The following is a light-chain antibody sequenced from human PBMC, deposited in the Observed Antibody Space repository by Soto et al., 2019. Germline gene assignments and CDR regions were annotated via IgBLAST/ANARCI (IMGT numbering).Light chain of an antibody. CDR2: DDN. V-gene: IGLV1-51*01. CDR1: SSNIGGNS. J-gene: IGLJ1*01. Sequence: QSVLTQPPSVSAAPGQKVTISCSGSSSNIGGNSVSWYQQLPGTAPKLLIYDDNKRPSGIPNRFSGSNSGTSATLGITGFQTGDEADYYCGSRDSRLSAYVFGTGTKVTVL. CDR3: GSRDSRLSAYV.